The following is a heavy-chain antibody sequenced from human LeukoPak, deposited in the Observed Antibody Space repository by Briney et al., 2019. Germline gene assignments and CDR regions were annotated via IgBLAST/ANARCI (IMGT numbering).Heavy chain of an antibody. V-gene: IGHV1-8*02. D-gene: IGHD3-22*01. Sequence: ASVKVSCKASGGTFSSYAISWVRQAPGQGLEWMGWMNPNSGNTGYAQKFQGRVTMTRNTSISTAYMELSSLRSEDTAVYYCAIPPEDYYDSSAGSGAWGQGTLVTASS. CDR1: GGTFSSYA. CDR2: MNPNSGNT. CDR3: AIPPEDYYDSSAGSGA. J-gene: IGHJ5*02.